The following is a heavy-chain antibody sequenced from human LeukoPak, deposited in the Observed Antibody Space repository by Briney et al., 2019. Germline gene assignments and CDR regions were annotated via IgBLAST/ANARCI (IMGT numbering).Heavy chain of an antibody. V-gene: IGHV4-39*07. J-gene: IGHJ6*01. CDR1: GGSISTSTNY. CDR3: GRERDYYYGMDV. Sequence: SETLSLTCTVSGGSISTSTNYWGWIRQPPGKGLEWIGSIYYSGSTYYNPSLQSRVTISVDTSKNQFSLKLSSVTAADTAVYYCGRERDYYYGMDVWGQGTTVTVSS. CDR2: IYYSGST.